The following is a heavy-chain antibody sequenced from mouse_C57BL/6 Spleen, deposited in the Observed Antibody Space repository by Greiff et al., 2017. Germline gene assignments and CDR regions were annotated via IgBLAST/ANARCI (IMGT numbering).Heavy chain of an antibody. D-gene: IGHD3-1*01. CDR1: GYTFTSYW. CDR2: IDPSDSET. V-gene: IGHV1-52*01. Sequence: QVQLQQPGAELVRPGSSVKMSCKASGYTFTSYWMHWVKQRPIQGLEWIGNIDPSDSETNYNQKFKDKATLTVDKSSSTAYMRLSSLTSEDSAVYYSARGVGRGYWGPGTTLTVSS. CDR3: ARGVGRGY. J-gene: IGHJ2*01.